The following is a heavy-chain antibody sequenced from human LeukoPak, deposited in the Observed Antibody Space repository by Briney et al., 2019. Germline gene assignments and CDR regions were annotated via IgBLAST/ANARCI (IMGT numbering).Heavy chain of an antibody. CDR1: GFTFSSYE. Sequence: GGSLRLSCVASGFTFSSYEMNWVRQAPGKGLEWVSYISSSGSTIYYADSVKGRFTISRDNAKNSLYLQMNSLRAEDTAVYYCARFHDYGDRGDDYWGQGTLVTVSS. CDR2: ISSSGSTI. J-gene: IGHJ4*02. V-gene: IGHV3-48*03. D-gene: IGHD4-17*01. CDR3: ARFHDYGDRGDDY.